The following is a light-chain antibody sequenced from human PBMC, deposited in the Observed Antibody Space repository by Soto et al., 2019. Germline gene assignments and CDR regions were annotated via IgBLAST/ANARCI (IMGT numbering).Light chain of an antibody. CDR2: DAS. Sequence: EIVLTQSPATLSLSSGERATLSCRASHSVRSSLAWYQQQPGQAPRLLIYDASNRATGIPARFSGSGSGTDFTLTISSLDPNDFAVYYCQQRSNWPGTFGRGTKVDIK. V-gene: IGKV3-11*01. CDR1: HSVRSS. J-gene: IGKJ1*01. CDR3: QQRSNWPGT.